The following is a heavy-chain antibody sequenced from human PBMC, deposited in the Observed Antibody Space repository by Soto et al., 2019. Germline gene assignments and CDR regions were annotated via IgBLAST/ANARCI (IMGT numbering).Heavy chain of an antibody. Sequence: ASVKVSCKASGYTFTSYYMHWVRQAPGQGLEWMGIINPSGGSTSYAQKFQGRVTMTRDTSTSTAYMELRSLRSDDTAVYYCARGWSSSWYWNYWGQGTLVTVSS. V-gene: IGHV1-46*01. CDR3: ARGWSSSWYWNY. J-gene: IGHJ4*02. CDR2: INPSGGST. D-gene: IGHD6-13*01. CDR1: GYTFTSYY.